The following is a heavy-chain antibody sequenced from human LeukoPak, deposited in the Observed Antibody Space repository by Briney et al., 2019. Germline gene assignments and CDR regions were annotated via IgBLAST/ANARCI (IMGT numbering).Heavy chain of an antibody. D-gene: IGHD6-19*01. Sequence: GGSLRLSCAASGFTFSTYWMHWVRQAPGKGLVWVSRTNSDGSRTIYADSVKGRFTISRDNSKNTLYLQMNSLRAEDTAVYYCARDGGGIAVAGTGYFDYWGQGTLVTVSS. CDR1: GFTFSTYW. CDR2: TNSDGSRT. V-gene: IGHV3-74*01. J-gene: IGHJ4*02. CDR3: ARDGGGIAVAGTGYFDY.